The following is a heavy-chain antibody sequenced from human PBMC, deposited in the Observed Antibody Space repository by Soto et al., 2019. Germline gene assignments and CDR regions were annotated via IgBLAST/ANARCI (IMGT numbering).Heavy chain of an antibody. Sequence: PGGSLRLSCAASGFSIFTDWMSWVRQARWKWLEWVSNIKSDGSEKYYVDSVKGRFIISRDNAKESLYLQMNSLRAEDTAVYYCARDTPRYYYDSSGYYHHDAFDIWGQGTMVTVSS. CDR3: ARDTPRYYYDSSGYYHHDAFDI. V-gene: IGHV3-7*03. D-gene: IGHD3-22*01. CDR1: GFSIFTDW. CDR2: IKSDGSEK. J-gene: IGHJ3*02.